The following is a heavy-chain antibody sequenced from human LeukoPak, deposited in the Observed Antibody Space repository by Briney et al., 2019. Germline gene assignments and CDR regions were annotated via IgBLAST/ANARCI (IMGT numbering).Heavy chain of an antibody. CDR3: ARVMVATIQSSDY. CDR2: INPNSGGT. V-gene: IGHV1-2*02. J-gene: IGHJ4*02. CDR1: GYTFTGYY. Sequence: GASVKVSCKASGYTFTGYYMHWVRQAPGQGLEWMGWINPNSGGTNYAQKFQGRVTMTRDTSISTAYMELSRLRSDDTAVYYCARVMVATIQSSDYWGQGTLVTVSS. D-gene: IGHD5-12*01.